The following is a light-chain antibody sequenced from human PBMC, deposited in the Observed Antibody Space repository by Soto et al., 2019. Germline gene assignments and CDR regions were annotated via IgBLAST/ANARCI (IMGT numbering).Light chain of an antibody. Sequence: SYELTQPPSVSVAPGKTARITCGGNNIGSKSVPWYQQKPGQAPVLVIYYDSDRPSGIPERFSGSNSGNTATLTISRVEAGDEADYYCQVWDSSSDHYVFGTGTKLTVL. CDR2: YDS. V-gene: IGLV3-21*04. J-gene: IGLJ1*01. CDR3: QVWDSSSDHYV. CDR1: NIGSKS.